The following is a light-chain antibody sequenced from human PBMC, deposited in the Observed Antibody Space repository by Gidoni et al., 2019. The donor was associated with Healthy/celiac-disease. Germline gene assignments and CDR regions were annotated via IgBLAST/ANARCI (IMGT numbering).Light chain of an antibody. V-gene: IGKV1-5*03. CDR3: QQYNSYSRT. J-gene: IGKJ1*01. Sequence: DIQMTQSPSTLSASVGDRVTITCRASQSISSWLAWYQQKPGKAPKLLNYKASSLESGGPSRFRGSGSGTECTLTISSLQPDDFATYYCQQYNSYSRTFXQXTKVEIK. CDR2: KAS. CDR1: QSISSW.